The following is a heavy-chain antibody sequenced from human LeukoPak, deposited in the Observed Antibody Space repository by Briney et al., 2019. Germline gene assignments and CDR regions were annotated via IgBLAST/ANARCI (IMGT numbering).Heavy chain of an antibody. CDR3: ARDRNYGSGTYYQR. J-gene: IGHJ4*02. Sequence: PGGSLRLSCAASGFTFRSYEMNWVRQAPGKGLEWVSYISSSGNTIYYADSVKGRFTISRDNAKNSLFLQLNSLRADDTAVYYCARDRNYGSGTYYQRWGQGTLVTVSS. CDR2: ISSSGNTI. D-gene: IGHD3-10*01. CDR1: GFTFRSYE. V-gene: IGHV3-48*03.